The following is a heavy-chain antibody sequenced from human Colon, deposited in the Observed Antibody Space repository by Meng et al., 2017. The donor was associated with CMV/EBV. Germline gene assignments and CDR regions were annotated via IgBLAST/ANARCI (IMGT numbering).Heavy chain of an antibody. CDR1: GGSFIGYS. CDR2: IDHVGTT. D-gene: IGHD1-26*01. V-gene: IGHV4-34*01. J-gene: IGHJ5*02. CDR3: ARRSGSYRLTYWFDP. Sequence: SETLSLTCALSGGSFIGYSWSWIRQPPGKGPVWIGDIDHVGTTNYNPSLKSRVTISVDTSKNEFSLSLTSVTATDTAVYSCARRSGSYRLTYWFDPWGQGTLVTVSS.